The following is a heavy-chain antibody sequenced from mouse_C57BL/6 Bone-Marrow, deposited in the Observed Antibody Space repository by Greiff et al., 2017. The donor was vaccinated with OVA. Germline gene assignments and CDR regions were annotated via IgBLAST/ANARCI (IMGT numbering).Heavy chain of an antibody. CDR1: GYTFTSYW. J-gene: IGHJ4*01. V-gene: IGHV1-55*01. Sequence: QVQLQQPGAELVKPGASVKMSCKASGYTFTSYWITWVKQRPGQGLEWIGDIYRGSGSTTYNEKFKSKATLTVDTSSSTAYMPLSSLTAEDAAVYYCARDGSSYYDAMDYWGQGTSGTVSS. CDR3: ARDGSSYYDAMDY. D-gene: IGHD1-1*01. CDR2: IYRGSGST.